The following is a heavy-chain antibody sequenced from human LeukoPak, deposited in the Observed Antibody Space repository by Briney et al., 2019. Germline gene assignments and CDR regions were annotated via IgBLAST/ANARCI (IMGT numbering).Heavy chain of an antibody. V-gene: IGHV3-30*18. J-gene: IGHJ4*02. CDR2: ISDDGSNK. CDR1: GFTFSNYD. CDR3: AKSFHSSGFYYVDY. D-gene: IGHD3-22*01. Sequence: PGGSLRLSCAASGFTFSNYDMHWVRQAPGKGLEWVAVISDDGSNKYYTDSVKGRFTISRDNSKNTLYLQMNSLRADDTAVFYCAKSFHSSGFYYVDYWGQGTLVTVSS.